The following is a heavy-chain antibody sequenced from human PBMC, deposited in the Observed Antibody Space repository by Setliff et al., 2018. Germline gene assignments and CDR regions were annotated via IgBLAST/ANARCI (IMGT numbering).Heavy chain of an antibody. CDR1: ANSFSGYY. CDR3: AKTKGFVDGWLYP. V-gene: IGHV1-2*02. CDR2: INSNNVES. Sequence: ASVKVSCKASANSFSGYYFHWVRQAPGQGLEWMGWINSNNVESKYAQKFQGRVTLTRDTSISTVYMEVSRLRTYDTAVYFCAKTKGFVDGWLYPWGQETLVTVS. D-gene: IGHD3-10*01. J-gene: IGHJ5*02.